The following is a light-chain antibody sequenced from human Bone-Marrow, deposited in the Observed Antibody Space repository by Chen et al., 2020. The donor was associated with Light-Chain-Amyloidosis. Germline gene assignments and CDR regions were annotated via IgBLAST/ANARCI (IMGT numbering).Light chain of an antibody. CDR1: QGINNY. CDR2: GAS. V-gene: IGKV1-9*01. Sequence: IQLTQSPSSLSASVGDRVTITCRASQGINNYLAWYQQRPGKAPKLLIYGASTLQNAVPSRFSGGESGTDFSLAISSLQPEDFATYYCQQFDSYPYTFCRGTNLEIK. CDR3: QQFDSYPYT. J-gene: IGKJ2*01.